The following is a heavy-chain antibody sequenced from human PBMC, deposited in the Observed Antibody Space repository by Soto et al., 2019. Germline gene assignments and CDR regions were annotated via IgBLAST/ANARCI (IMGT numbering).Heavy chain of an antibody. V-gene: IGHV5-10-1*01. D-gene: IGHD6-13*01. J-gene: IGHJ6*02. Sequence: GEALKISCKRSGYSFTSSWMNRVRQIHGKGLEWMGRIDPSDSYTNYSPSFQGHVTISADKSISTAYLQWGSLKASDTAIYYRARRSIAATIYGMEVWGQGTTVPVSS. CDR3: ARRSIAATIYGMEV. CDR2: IDPSDSYT. CDR1: GYSFTSSW.